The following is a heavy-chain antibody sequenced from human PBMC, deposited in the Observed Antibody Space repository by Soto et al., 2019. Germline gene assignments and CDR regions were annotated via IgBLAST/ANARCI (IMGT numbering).Heavy chain of an antibody. D-gene: IGHD3-22*01. Sequence: GGSLRLSCAASGFTFSSYAMSWVRQAPGKGLEWVSAISGSGGSTYYAGSVKGRFTISRDNSKNTLYLQMNSLRAEDTAVYYCAKDYYYDSSGYYYPGAYDAFDIWGQGTMVTVSS. CDR1: GFTFSSYA. CDR2: ISGSGGST. V-gene: IGHV3-23*01. CDR3: AKDYYYDSSGYYYPGAYDAFDI. J-gene: IGHJ3*02.